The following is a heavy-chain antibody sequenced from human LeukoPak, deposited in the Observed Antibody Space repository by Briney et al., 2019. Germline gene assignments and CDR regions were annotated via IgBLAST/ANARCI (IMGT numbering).Heavy chain of an antibody. J-gene: IGHJ4*02. CDR2: TYYRSKWYN. V-gene: IGHV6-1*01. D-gene: IGHD6-19*01. CDR1: GDXVSSNSAA. Sequence: SQTLSLTCAISGDXVSSNSAAWNWIRQSPSRGLEWWGRTYYRSKWYNDYAVSVKSRITTNPDTSKNQFSLQLNSVTPEDTAVYYCARVGEQWLVFFDYWGQGTLVTVSS. CDR3: ARVGEQWLVFFDY.